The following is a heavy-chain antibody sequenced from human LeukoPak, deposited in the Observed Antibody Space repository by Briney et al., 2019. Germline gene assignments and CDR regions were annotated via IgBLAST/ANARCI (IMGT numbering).Heavy chain of an antibody. CDR3: ATQVRVVNPFDN. V-gene: IGHV4-4*07. CDR2: IYTSGST. Sequence: PSETLSLTCTVSGGSIGSYYWSWIRQPAGKGLEWIGRIYTSGSTTYNPSLKSRVTLSLDTPKNQFSLDLTSVTAADTAVYYCATQVRVVNPFDNWGQGTLVTVSS. CDR1: GGSIGSYY. D-gene: IGHD2-2*01. J-gene: IGHJ4*02.